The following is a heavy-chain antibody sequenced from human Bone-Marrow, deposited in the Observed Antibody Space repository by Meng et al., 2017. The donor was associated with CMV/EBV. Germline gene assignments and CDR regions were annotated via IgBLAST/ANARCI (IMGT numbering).Heavy chain of an antibody. CDR1: GGSISSGGYY. CDR2: IYYSGST. CDR3: ARDGDSGYGGFDY. D-gene: IGHD5-12*01. V-gene: IGHV4-31*03. Sequence: SETLSLTCNVSGGSISSGGYYWSWIRQHPGKGLEWIGYIYYSGSTYYNPSLKSRVTMSVDTSKNQFSLRLTSVTAADTAVYYCARDGDSGYGGFDYWGQGTLVTVSS. J-gene: IGHJ4*02.